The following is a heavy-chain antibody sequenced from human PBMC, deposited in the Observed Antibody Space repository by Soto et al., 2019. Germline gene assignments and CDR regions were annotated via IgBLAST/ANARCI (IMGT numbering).Heavy chain of an antibody. J-gene: IGHJ6*02. Sequence: QVQLQESGPGLVKPSETLSFTCNVSGGSISSGGYSWSWIRQLPGKGLEWIGSIYHRGGTYYNPALKRRITISVDTSKNQFSLKMTSVTAADTAVYFCARAPGRMMNALRYYYGLDVWGQGTTVTVSS. CDR2: IYHRGGT. CDR1: GGSISSGGYS. CDR3: ARAPGRMMNALRYYYGLDV. V-gene: IGHV4-31*02. D-gene: IGHD2-8*01.